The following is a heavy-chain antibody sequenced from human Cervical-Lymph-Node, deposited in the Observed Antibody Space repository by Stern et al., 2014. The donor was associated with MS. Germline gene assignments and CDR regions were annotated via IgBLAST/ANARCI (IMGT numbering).Heavy chain of an antibody. Sequence: EVQLVESGGGLVQPGGSLRLSCAASGFTFSAYAMNWVRQAPGKGLEWVSTISGSGGSTYYADSVKGRFSISRDNSKNTLYLQMNSLRAEDTAVYYCAKDHSSGWTDYWGQGALVTVSS. J-gene: IGHJ4*02. CDR2: ISGSGGST. CDR1: GFTFSAYA. CDR3: AKDHSSGWTDY. D-gene: IGHD6-19*01. V-gene: IGHV3-23*04.